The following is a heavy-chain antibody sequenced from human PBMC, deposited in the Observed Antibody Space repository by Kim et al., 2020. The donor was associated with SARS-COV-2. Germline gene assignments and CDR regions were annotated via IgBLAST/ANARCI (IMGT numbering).Heavy chain of an antibody. CDR1: GFTFSSYE. Sequence: GGSLRLSCAASGFTFSSYEMNWVRQAPGKGLEWVSYISSSGSTIYYADSVKGRFTISRDNAKNSLYLQMNSLRAEDTAVYYCARAGPLYYDSSGPPLGGDYWGQGTLVTVSS. D-gene: IGHD3-22*01. J-gene: IGHJ4*02. CDR2: ISSSGSTI. V-gene: IGHV3-48*03. CDR3: ARAGPLYYDSSGPPLGGDY.